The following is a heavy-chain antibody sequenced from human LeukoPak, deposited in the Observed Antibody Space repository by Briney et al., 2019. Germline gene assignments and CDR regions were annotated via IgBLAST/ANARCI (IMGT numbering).Heavy chain of an antibody. V-gene: IGHV6-1*01. Sequence: SQTLSLTCAISGDSVSSNSAAWNWIRQSPSRGPEWLGRTYYRSKWYNDYAVSVKSRITINPDTSKNQFSLQLNSVTPEDTAVYYCARAVYGGNSNRYYYYGMDVWGQGTTVTVSS. CDR3: ARAVYGGNSNRYYYYGMDV. CDR2: TYYRSKWYN. D-gene: IGHD2-21*02. J-gene: IGHJ6*02. CDR1: GDSVSSNSAA.